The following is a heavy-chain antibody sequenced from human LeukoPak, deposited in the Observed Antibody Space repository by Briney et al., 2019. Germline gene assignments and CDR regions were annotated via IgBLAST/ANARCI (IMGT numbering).Heavy chain of an antibody. D-gene: IGHD5-24*01. CDR3: AREGKDGFNYFDY. Sequence: SLRLSCAASGFTFSSYGMHWVRQAPGKGLEWVAVIWYDGSNKYYADSVKGRFTISRDNSKNTLYLQMNSLRAEDTTVYYCAREGKDGFNYFDYWGQGTLVTVSS. J-gene: IGHJ4*02. CDR1: GFTFSSYG. CDR2: IWYDGSNK. V-gene: IGHV3-33*01.